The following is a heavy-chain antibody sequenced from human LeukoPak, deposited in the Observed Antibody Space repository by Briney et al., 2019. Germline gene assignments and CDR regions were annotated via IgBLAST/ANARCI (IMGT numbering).Heavy chain of an antibody. CDR2: ISYDGSNK. D-gene: IGHD4-17*01. CDR3: ARGDYGDQGAFDI. CDR1: GFTFSSYA. Sequence: PGRSLRLSCAASGFTFSSYAMHWVRQAPGKGLEWVAVISYDGSNKYYADSVKGRFTISRDNSKNTLYLQMNSLRAEDTAVYYCARGDYGDQGAFDIWGQGTMVTVSS. V-gene: IGHV3-30-3*01. J-gene: IGHJ3*02.